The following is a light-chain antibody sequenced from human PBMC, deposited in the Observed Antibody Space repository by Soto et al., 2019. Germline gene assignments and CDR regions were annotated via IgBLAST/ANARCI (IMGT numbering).Light chain of an antibody. J-gene: IGKJ2*01. V-gene: IGKV3-20*01. Sequence: EIVLTQSPGTLSMSPGERATLSCRASQSLSSSYVVWYQQKLGQAPRLLIFAASRRAPGIPDRFSGSGSATEYILIISRLEPEYFAVYYCQQQGIFGQGTKLEI. CDR2: AAS. CDR3: QQQGI. CDR1: QSLSSSY.